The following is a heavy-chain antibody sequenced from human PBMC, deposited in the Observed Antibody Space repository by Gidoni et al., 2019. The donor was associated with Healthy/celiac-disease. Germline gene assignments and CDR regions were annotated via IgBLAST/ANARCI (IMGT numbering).Heavy chain of an antibody. CDR1: GWSFSGYY. J-gene: IGHJ3*02. CDR2: INHSGST. CDR3: ARGLRHYYDSSGYYDAFDI. V-gene: IGHV4-34*01. D-gene: IGHD3-22*01. Sequence: QVQLQQWGAGLLKPSETLSLTCAVHGWSFSGYYWSWIRQPPGKGLEWIGEINHSGSTNYNPSLKSRVTISVDTSKNQFPLKLSSVTAADTAVYYCARGLRHYYDSSGYYDAFDIWGQGTMVTVSS.